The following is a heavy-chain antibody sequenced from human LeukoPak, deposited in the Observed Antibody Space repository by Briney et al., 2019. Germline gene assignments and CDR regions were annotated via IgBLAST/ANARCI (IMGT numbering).Heavy chain of an antibody. CDR1: GGSISSYY. J-gene: IGHJ3*02. CDR3: ARHISRRDAFDI. CDR2: IYYSGST. Sequence: SETLSLTCTVSGGSISSYYWSWIRQPPGKGLEWIGYIYYSGSTNYNPSLKSRVTISVDTSKNQFSLKLSSVTAADTAVYYCARHISRRDAFDIWGQGTMVTVSS. V-gene: IGHV4-59*08.